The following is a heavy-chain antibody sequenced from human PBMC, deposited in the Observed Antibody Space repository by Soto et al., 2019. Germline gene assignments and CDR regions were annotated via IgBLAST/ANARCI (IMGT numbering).Heavy chain of an antibody. J-gene: IGHJ4*02. CDR3: ARYFSGPMDY. V-gene: IGHV1-46*01. CDR2: IYPSGGST. Sequence: GASVKVSCKASGYTFTNYYMHWVRQAPGQGLEWMGIIYPSGGSTRNAQKFQGRVTMTRDTSTSTVYMELSSLRSEDTAVYYCARYFSGPMDYWGRGTLVTVSS. D-gene: IGHD3-10*01. CDR1: GYTFTNYY.